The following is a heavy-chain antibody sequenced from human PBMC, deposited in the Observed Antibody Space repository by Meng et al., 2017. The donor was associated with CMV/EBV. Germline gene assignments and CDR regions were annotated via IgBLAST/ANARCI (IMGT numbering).Heavy chain of an antibody. CDR3: ARTYYYGSGSWD. CDR1: GGSISSYY. D-gene: IGHD3-10*01. CDR2: IYYSGST. V-gene: IGHV4-59*01. Sequence: SETLSLTCTVSGGSISSYYWSWIRQPPGKGLEWIGYIYYSGSTNYNPSLKSRVTISVDTSKNQFSLKLSSVTAADTAVYYCARTYYYGSGSWDWGQGTLVTV. J-gene: IGHJ4*02.